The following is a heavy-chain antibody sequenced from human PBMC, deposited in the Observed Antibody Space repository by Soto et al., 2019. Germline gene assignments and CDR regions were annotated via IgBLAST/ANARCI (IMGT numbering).Heavy chain of an antibody. D-gene: IGHD6-19*01. Sequence: PAQTRSLTCXISGASVSRDSAAWNWTRQSPSRGLEWLGRTYYRSKCFNKYALSVKSRITINPDTSKNQCSHQPTSVTPKGTDVYCSAREDQCFDYWGQGSMGTVAS. CDR2: TYYRSKCFN. CDR3: AREDQCFDY. V-gene: IGHV6-1*01. J-gene: IGHJ4*02. CDR1: GASVSRDSAA.